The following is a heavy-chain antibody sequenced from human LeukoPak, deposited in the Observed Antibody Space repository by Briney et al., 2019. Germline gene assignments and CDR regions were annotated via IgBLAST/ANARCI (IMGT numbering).Heavy chain of an antibody. Sequence: GASVKVSCKASGGTFSSYAISWVRQAPGQGLEWMGGIIPIFGTANYAQKFQGRVTITADESTRTAYMELSSLRSEDTAVYYRARGEIGIVAFDIWGQGTMVTVSS. CDR3: ARGEIGIVAFDI. CDR2: IIPIFGTA. J-gene: IGHJ3*02. D-gene: IGHD1-14*01. V-gene: IGHV1-69*13. CDR1: GGTFSSYA.